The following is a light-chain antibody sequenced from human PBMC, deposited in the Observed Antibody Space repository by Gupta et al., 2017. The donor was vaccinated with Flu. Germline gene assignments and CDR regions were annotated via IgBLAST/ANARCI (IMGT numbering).Light chain of an antibody. CDR1: KLVHKY. Sequence: SYELTQPPSVSVSPGQTATITCSGDKLVHKYASWYQQKPGQSPVLVIYQDSKRPSGIPERFSGSNSGNTATLTISGTQTMDEADYYCQAWDSSKGVFGTGTKVTVL. J-gene: IGLJ1*01. CDR3: QAWDSSKGV. V-gene: IGLV3-1*01. CDR2: QDS.